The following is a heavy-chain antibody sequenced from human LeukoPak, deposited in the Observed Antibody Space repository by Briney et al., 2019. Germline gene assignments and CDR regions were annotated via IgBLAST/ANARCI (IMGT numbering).Heavy chain of an antibody. CDR2: ISPDGSTT. J-gene: IGHJ4*02. Sequence: HSGGSLRLSCAASGFSISSYWMHWVRQVPGKGLVWVSRISPDGSTTGYADSVKGRFTASRDNARNTLYLQINSLRAEDSAVYYCTRDRTTITLFELWGQGTLVTVSS. D-gene: IGHD4-11*01. CDR1: GFSISSYW. CDR3: TRDRTTITLFEL. V-gene: IGHV3-74*01.